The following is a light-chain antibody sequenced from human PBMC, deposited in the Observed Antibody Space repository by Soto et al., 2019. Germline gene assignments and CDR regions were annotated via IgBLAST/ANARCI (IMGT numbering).Light chain of an antibody. CDR3: QQYNNWPRT. Sequence: EIVIAHFSSPPSLSPGERATLSSRASQSVSSNLAWYQQKPGQAPRLLIYGASTRATGIPARFSGSGSGTEFTLTISSLQSEDFAVYYCQQYNNWPRTFGQGTKVDIK. CDR1: QSVSSN. V-gene: IGKV3-15*01. J-gene: IGKJ1*01. CDR2: GAS.